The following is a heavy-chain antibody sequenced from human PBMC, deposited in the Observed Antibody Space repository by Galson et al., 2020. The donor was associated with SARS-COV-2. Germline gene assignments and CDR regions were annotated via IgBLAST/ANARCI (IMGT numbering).Heavy chain of an antibody. V-gene: IGHV3-64D*06. J-gene: IGHJ5*02. Sequence: GGSLRLSCSASGFMFSDYAMHWVRQAPGKGLEYVSAISSNGETSFYADSVNGRFTMSRDNSKNMFYLQMTALRLEDTAFYFCLSYSSTRQNHWGQGTLVTVSS. CDR3: LSYSSTRQNH. CDR1: GFMFSDYA. CDR2: ISSNGETS. D-gene: IGHD2-2*01.